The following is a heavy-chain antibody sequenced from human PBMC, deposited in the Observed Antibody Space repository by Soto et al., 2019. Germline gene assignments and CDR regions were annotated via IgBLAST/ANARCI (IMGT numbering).Heavy chain of an antibody. CDR2: IYYSGST. CDR3: ARELFGRSVWFDP. J-gene: IGHJ5*02. V-gene: IGHV4-59*01. D-gene: IGHD3-10*01. Sequence: SETLSLTWTVSGGSISSCDWSWIRQPPGKGLEWIGYIYYSGSTNYNPSLKSRVTISVDTSKNQFSLKLSSVTAADTAVYYCARELFGRSVWFDPWGQGTLVTVSS. CDR1: GGSISSCD.